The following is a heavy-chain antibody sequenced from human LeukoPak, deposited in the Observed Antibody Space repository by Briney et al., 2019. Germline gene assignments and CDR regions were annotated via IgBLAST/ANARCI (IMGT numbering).Heavy chain of an antibody. CDR3: ARRYDFWSGFPNYYFDS. D-gene: IGHD3-3*01. V-gene: IGHV4-39*02. CDR1: GGTISTSSYY. Sequence: PSETLSLTCNVSGGTISTSSYYWGWIRQPPGKGLEWIGNIYYTGSAYYNPSLKSRVTISIGTSKNHFSLKLTSVTAADAAVYYCARRYDFWSGFPNYYFDSWGQGTLVTVSS. CDR2: IYYTGSA. J-gene: IGHJ4*02.